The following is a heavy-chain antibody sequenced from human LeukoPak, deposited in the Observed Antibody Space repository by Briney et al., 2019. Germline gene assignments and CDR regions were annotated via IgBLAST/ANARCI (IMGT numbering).Heavy chain of an antibody. D-gene: IGHD3-10*01. J-gene: IGHJ4*02. CDR1: GFTFSSYS. CDR3: ARVRGGYYFDY. CDR2: ISSSSYI. Sequence: PGGSLRLSCAASGFTFSSYSMNWVRQAPGKGLEWVSSISSSSYIYYADSVKGRFTISRDNAKNSLCLQMNSLRAEDTAVYYCARVRGGYYFDYWGQGTLVTVSS. V-gene: IGHV3-21*01.